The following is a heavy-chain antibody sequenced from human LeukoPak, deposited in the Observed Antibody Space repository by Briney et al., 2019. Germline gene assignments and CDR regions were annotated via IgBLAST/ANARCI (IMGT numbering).Heavy chain of an antibody. CDR3: AKEGYGALDC. J-gene: IGHJ4*02. D-gene: IGHD4-17*01. V-gene: IGHV3-30*02. CDR2: IQHDGNNK. Sequence: GGSLRLSCAASGFSFNSYGMHWVRQAPGKGLEWVTFIQHDGNNKYYADSVKGRSTISRDNSKNTLYLQMSGLRAEDTAVYYCAKEGYGALDCWGQGTLVTVSS. CDR1: GFSFNSYG.